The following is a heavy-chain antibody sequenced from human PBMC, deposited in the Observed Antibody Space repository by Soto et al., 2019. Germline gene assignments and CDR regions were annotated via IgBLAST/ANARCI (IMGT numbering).Heavy chain of an antibody. CDR1: GGTFSSYA. CDR3: ASGVAIFGVVTHLKNAFDI. V-gene: IGHV1-69*13. D-gene: IGHD3-3*01. Sequence: ASVKVSCKASGGTFSSYAISWVRQAPGQGLEWMGGIIPIFGTANYAQKFQGRVTITADESTSTAYMELSSLRSEDTAVYYCASGVAIFGVVTHLKNAFDIWGQGTMVTVSS. CDR2: IIPIFGTA. J-gene: IGHJ3*02.